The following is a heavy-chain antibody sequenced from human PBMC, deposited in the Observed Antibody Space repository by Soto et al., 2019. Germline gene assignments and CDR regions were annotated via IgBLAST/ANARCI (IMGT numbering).Heavy chain of an antibody. D-gene: IGHD2-21*02. CDR3: ARSPGGVVTAMYYFDY. Sequence: ASVKVSCTASGYTFTGYDMHGVRKAPGQGLEWMGWINPNSGGTNYAQKFQGWVTMTRDTSISTAYMELSRLRSDDTAVYYCARSPGGVVTAMYYFDYWGQGTLVTVSS. CDR1: GYTFTGYD. CDR2: INPNSGGT. J-gene: IGHJ4*02. V-gene: IGHV1-2*04.